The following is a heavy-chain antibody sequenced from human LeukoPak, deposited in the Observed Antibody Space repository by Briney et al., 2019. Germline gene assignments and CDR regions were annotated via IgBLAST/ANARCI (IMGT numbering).Heavy chain of an antibody. D-gene: IGHD3-16*01. CDR1: GGSISSYY. CDR3: ARAGGALQYYYYGMDV. V-gene: IGHV4-34*01. Sequence: SETLSLTCTVSGGSISSYYWSWIRQPPGKGLEWIGEINHSGSTNYNPSLKSRVTISGDTSKNQFSLKLSSVTAADTAVYYCARAGGALQYYYYGMDVWGQGTTVTVSS. CDR2: INHSGST. J-gene: IGHJ6*02.